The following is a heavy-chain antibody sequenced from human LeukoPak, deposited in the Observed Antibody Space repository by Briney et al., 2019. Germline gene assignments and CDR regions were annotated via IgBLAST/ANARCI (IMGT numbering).Heavy chain of an antibody. CDR2: IWDDGNNK. CDR3: ARDSYQDYYGRFDP. CDR1: GFSFSSHG. V-gene: IGHV3-33*01. D-gene: IGHD3-10*01. Sequence: GGSLRLSCAASGFSFSSHGMHRVRQAPGKRLEWVAVIWDDGNNKRYANSVNGRFTISRDNSENTLYLQMNGLTAEDTAMYYCARDSYQDYYGRFDPWGQGTLVIVSS. J-gene: IGHJ5*02.